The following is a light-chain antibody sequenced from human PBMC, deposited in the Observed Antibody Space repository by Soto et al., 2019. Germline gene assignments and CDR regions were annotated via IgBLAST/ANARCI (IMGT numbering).Light chain of an antibody. CDR1: QSVGST. J-gene: IGKJ4*01. Sequence: ETVMTQSPATLSVSPGERATLSCRASQSVGSTLAWYQQKPGQAPRLLIYDASNRATGIPARFSGSGSGTDFSLTISRLEPEDFAVYYCQQYGSSPLTFGGGTKWIS. V-gene: IGKV3-20*01. CDR2: DAS. CDR3: QQYGSSPLT.